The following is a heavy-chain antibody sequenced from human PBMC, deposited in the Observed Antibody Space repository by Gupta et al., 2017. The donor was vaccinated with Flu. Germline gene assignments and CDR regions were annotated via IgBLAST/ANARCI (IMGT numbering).Heavy chain of an antibody. CDR3: ARDLRGDCSGVYCHTPASDF. V-gene: IGHV3-64*02. Sequence: WVRQAPGKRLQYVSVISANGDSIYYADSVKGRFTVSRDNSKNTLFLQMGGLRADDMAVYYCARDLRGDCSGVYCHTPASDFWGPGTLVTVSS. D-gene: IGHD2-15*01. J-gene: IGHJ4*02. CDR2: ISANGDSI.